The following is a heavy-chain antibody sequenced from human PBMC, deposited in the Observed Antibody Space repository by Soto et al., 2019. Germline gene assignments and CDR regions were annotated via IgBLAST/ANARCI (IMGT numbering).Heavy chain of an antibody. D-gene: IGHD3-22*01. CDR1: GFTFSTYV. J-gene: IGHJ1*01. CDR3: AREDESSGHAGTFKH. CDR2: ISVDGGST. V-gene: IGHV3-30*14. Sequence: QVQLVESGGGVVQPGRSLRLSCIASGFTFSTYVMHWVRQAPGEGLEWVAGISVDGGSTHYTDSVKGRFTISRDNAKNTVYLQIDSLTVEETTVYYCAREDESSGHAGTFKHWGQGTLVTVSS.